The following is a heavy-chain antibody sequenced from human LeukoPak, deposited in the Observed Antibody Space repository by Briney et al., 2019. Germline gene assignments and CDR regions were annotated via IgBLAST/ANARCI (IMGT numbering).Heavy chain of an antibody. CDR2: INPNSGGT. D-gene: IGHD3-16*01. J-gene: IGHJ5*02. V-gene: IGHV1-2*02. CDR1: GFTFTAYD. Sequence: ASVKVSCKASGFTFTAYDIHWVRQAPGQGLEWMGKINPNSGGTEYTHNFHGRVPTTGDTSISTVYMELARLTSDDTAVYYCAREGGRNLGEYWFDPWGQGTLVTVSS. CDR3: AREGGRNLGEYWFDP.